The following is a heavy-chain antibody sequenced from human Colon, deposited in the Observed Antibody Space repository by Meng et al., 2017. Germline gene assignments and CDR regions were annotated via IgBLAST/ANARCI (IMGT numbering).Heavy chain of an antibody. V-gene: IGHV4-34*01. CDR2: IDHFGIS. CDR3: ATGLRHGDWFDP. J-gene: IGHJ5*02. D-gene: IGHD4-17*01. CDR1: GGSFSGFY. Sequence: QVELQRGGVGLLEPSGTLSLTCAVSGGSFSGFYWSWIRQPQGKGLEGIGEIDHFGISNYNSSLKGRLTMSVDTSKKQISLTLTSVTAADTAVYYCATGLRHGDWFDPWGPGTLVTVAS.